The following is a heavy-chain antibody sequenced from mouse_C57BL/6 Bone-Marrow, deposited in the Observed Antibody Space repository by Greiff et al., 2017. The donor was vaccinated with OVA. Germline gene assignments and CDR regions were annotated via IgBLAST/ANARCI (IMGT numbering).Heavy chain of an antibody. D-gene: IGHD2-10*02. Sequence: EVQLQQSGAVLARPGASVKMSCKTSGYTFTSYWMHWVKQRPGQGLEWIGDIYPGNSDTSYNQKFKGKAKLTAVTSASTAYMELSSLTNEDSAVYYCTRWGYGNYSWYFDVWGTGTTVTVSS. CDR1: GYTFTSYW. CDR2: IYPGNSDT. V-gene: IGHV1-5*01. CDR3: TRWGYGNYSWYFDV. J-gene: IGHJ1*03.